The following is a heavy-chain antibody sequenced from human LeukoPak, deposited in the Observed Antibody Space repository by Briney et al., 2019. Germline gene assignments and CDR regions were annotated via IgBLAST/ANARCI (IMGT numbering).Heavy chain of an antibody. CDR3: ARGGSSWQSFDY. Sequence: SETRSLTCTVSGGSISSYYWSWIRQAAGKGLQWIGRIYTSGSTDYNPSLKTRLTMSVDTSKNQFSLKLSSVTAADTAVYYCARGGSSWQSFDYWGQGTLVTVSS. CDR2: IYTSGST. J-gene: IGHJ4*02. D-gene: IGHD6-13*01. V-gene: IGHV4-4*07. CDR1: GGSISSYY.